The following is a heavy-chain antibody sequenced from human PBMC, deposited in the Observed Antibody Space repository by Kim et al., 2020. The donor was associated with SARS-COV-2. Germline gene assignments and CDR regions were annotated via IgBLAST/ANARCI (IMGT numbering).Heavy chain of an antibody. D-gene: IGHD2-15*01. J-gene: IGHJ4*02. CDR2: IIPIFGTA. Sequence: SVKVSCKASGGTFSSYAISWVRQAPGQGLEWMGGIIPIFGTANYAQKFQGRVTITADESTSTAYMELSSLRSEDTAVYYCARATRYCSGGSCYSDYFDYWGQGTLVTVSS. CDR3: ARATRYCSGGSCYSDYFDY. V-gene: IGHV1-69*13. CDR1: GGTFSSYA.